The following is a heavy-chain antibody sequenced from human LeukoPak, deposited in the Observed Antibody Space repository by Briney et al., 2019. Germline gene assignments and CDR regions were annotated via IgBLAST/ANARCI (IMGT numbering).Heavy chain of an antibody. Sequence: PGGSLRLSCAASGFTFSSYAMHWVRQAPGKGLEWVAVISYDGSNKYYADSVKGRFTISRDNSKNTLYLQMNSLRAEDTAVYYCARAGSHCSSTSCYRDALDYWGQGTLVTVSS. D-gene: IGHD2-2*02. CDR2: ISYDGSNK. V-gene: IGHV3-30-3*01. J-gene: IGHJ4*02. CDR1: GFTFSSYA. CDR3: ARAGSHCSSTSCYRDALDY.